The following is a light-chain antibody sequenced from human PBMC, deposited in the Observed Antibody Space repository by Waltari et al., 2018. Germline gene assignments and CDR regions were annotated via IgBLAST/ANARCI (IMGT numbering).Light chain of an antibody. CDR1: QSVSSSY. CDR2: GAS. Sequence: RASQSVSSSYLAWYQKKPGQAPWLLIYGASSRATGIPDRFRVSGSGTDFTLTISRLEPEDFAVYYCQQYGSSPWTFGQGTKVEIK. CDR3: QQYGSSPWT. V-gene: IGKV3-20*01. J-gene: IGKJ1*01.